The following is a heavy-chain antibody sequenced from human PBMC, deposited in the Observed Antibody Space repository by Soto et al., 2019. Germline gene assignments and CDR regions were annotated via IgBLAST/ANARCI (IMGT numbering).Heavy chain of an antibody. D-gene: IGHD2-21*02. J-gene: IGHJ4*02. V-gene: IGHV1-3*05. Sequence: QVQLVQSGAEEKKPGASVKVSCKASGYTFTSYAMHWVRQAPGQRLEWMGGINAGNGNTKYSQKFQGRGTITRDTSESTAYMELSSLRSEDTAVYYCARSIVVVTALDYWGQGTLVTVSS. CDR2: INAGNGNT. CDR3: ARSIVVVTALDY. CDR1: GYTFTSYA.